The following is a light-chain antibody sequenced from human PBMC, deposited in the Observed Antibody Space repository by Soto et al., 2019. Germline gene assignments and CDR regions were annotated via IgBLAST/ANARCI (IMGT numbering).Light chain of an antibody. CDR2: SNS. CDR1: RANIGTNF. J-gene: IGLJ1*01. Sequence: QSVVTKQPSGSGNPGQRVTISCCGRRANIGTNFVCWYQQLPGTAPKLLIYSNSLRPSGVPVRFSCSKSCTSAALAIRGLRSEDEANYFCVAWDDSGSGLICGTGTKVTVL. CDR3: VAWDDSGSGLI. V-gene: IGLV1-47*02.